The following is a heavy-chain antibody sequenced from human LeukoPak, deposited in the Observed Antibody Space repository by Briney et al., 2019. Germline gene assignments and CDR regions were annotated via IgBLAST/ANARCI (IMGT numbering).Heavy chain of an antibody. D-gene: IGHD3-22*01. CDR1: GYTFTGYY. Sequence: GASVKVSCKASGYTFTGYYMHWVRQAPGQGLEWMGWINPNSGGTNYAQKFQGRATMTRDTSISTAYMELSRLRSDDTAVYYCARAYYYDSSGYYLDAFDIWGQGTMVTVSS. CDR3: ARAYYYDSSGYYLDAFDI. J-gene: IGHJ3*02. CDR2: INPNSGGT. V-gene: IGHV1-2*02.